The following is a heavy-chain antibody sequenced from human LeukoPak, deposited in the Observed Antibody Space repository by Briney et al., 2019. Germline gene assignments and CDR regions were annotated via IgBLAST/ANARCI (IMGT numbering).Heavy chain of an antibody. CDR2: ISYDGSNK. J-gene: IGHJ4*02. CDR3: ARGYYYGSGSYYNFLDYYFDY. V-gene: IGHV3-30-3*01. Sequence: GGSLRLSCAASGFTFSSYAMHWVRQAPGKGLEWVAVISYDGSNKYYADSVKGRFTISRDNSKNTLYLQMNSLRAEDTAVYYCARGYYYGSGSYYNFLDYYFDYWGQGTLVTVSS. D-gene: IGHD3-10*01. CDR1: GFTFSSYA.